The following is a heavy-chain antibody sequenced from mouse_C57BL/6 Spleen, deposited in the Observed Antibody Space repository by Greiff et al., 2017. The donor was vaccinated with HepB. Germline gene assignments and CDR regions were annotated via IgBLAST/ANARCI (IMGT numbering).Heavy chain of an antibody. CDR2: INPYNGGT. Sequence: EVQLQQSGPVLVKPGASVKMSCKASGYTFTDYYMNWVKQSHGKSLEWIGVINPYNGGTSYNQKFKGKATLTVDKSSSTAYMELNSLTSEDSAVYYCARRTLLTTVVATNAMDYWGQGTSVTVSS. J-gene: IGHJ4*01. V-gene: IGHV1-19*01. CDR1: GYTFTDYY. D-gene: IGHD1-1*01. CDR3: ARRTLLTTVVATNAMDY.